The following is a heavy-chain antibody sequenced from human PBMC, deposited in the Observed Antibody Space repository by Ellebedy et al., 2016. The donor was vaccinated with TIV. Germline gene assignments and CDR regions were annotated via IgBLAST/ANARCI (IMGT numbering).Heavy chain of an antibody. V-gene: IGHV1-46*01. J-gene: IGHJ4*02. CDR1: GYTFTNYY. CDR3: ASQSMDY. Sequence: AASVKVSCKATGYTFTNYYVHWVRQAPGQGLEWMGIINPSGGNTYYTQKFQGRVTMTRDTSTSTLYMDLSSLRSADTAVYYCASQSMDYWGQGTLVTVSS. CDR2: INPSGGNT.